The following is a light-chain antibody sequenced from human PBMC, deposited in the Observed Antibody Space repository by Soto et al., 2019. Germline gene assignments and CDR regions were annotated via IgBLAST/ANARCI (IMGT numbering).Light chain of an antibody. CDR2: WAS. CDR1: QSVLYRSNNQNF. CDR3: QQYYAIPYT. V-gene: IGKV4-1*01. Sequence: DIVMTQSPDALAVSLGERATINYKSSQSVLYRSNNQNFLAWYQQKPGQPPMLLIYWASTRESGVPDRFSGSGSGTDFTLTISSLQAEDMAVYYCQQYYAIPYTFGQGTKLEIK. J-gene: IGKJ2*01.